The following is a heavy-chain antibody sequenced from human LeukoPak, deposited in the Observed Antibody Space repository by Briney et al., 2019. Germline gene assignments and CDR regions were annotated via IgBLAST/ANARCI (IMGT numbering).Heavy chain of an antibody. D-gene: IGHD3-10*01. CDR2: IYYSGST. J-gene: IGHJ6*03. V-gene: IGHV4-59*01. CDR1: GGSISTYC. Sequence: SETLSLTCTASGGSISTYCWTWVRQPPGKGLEWIGYIYYSGSTNYNPSLKSRVTISVDTSKNQFSLKLSSVTAADTAVYYCARDGLWFGENYMDVWGKGTTVTVS. CDR3: ARDGLWFGENYMDV.